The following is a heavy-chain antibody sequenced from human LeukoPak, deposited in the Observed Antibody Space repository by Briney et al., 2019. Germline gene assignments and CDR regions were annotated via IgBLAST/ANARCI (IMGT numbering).Heavy chain of an antibody. D-gene: IGHD6-6*01. J-gene: IGHJ4*02. CDR2: IKSKTDGGTT. V-gene: IGHV3-15*01. CDR1: GFTFSNAW. Sequence: GGSLRLSLAASGFTFSNAWMSWVRQAPGKGREWVGLIKSKTDGGTTDYDATVKGRFTISRDDSKNTLYLQMNSLKTEDTAVYYCTTDNQLVYFDYWGQGTLVTVSS. CDR3: TTDNQLVYFDY.